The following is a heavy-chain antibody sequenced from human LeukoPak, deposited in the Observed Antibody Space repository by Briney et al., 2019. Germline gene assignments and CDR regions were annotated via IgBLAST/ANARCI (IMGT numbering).Heavy chain of an antibody. D-gene: IGHD3-3*01. CDR3: ARLGAGPTYYDFWSGYSSFYFDY. V-gene: IGHV4-39*02. CDR1: GGSTSGGNYY. CDR2: ISSSGNT. J-gene: IGHJ4*02. Sequence: PSETLSLTCIVSGGSTSGGNYYWGWIRRPPGKGLEWIGGISSSGNTYYNPSLKSRITISVDTSKNHFSLKLSSVTAADTAVYYCARLGAGPTYYDFWSGYSSFYFDYWGQGTLVTVS.